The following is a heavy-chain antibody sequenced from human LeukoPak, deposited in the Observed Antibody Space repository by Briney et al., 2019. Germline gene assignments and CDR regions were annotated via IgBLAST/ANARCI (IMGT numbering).Heavy chain of an antibody. D-gene: IGHD2-15*01. CDR1: GGSISSYY. J-gene: IGHJ6*03. Sequence: SETLSLTCTVSGGSISSYYWSWIRQPPGKGLEWIGYIYYSGSTNYNPSLKSRVTISVDTSKNQFSLKLSSVTAADTAVYYRARRIDHYYYYMDVWGKGTTVTVSS. CDR3: ARRIDHYYYYMDV. V-gene: IGHV4-59*01. CDR2: IYYSGST.